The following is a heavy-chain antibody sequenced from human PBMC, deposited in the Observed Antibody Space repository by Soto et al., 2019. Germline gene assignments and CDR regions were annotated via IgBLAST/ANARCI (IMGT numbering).Heavy chain of an antibody. J-gene: IGHJ4*02. CDR1: GYTFTGHY. Sequence: ASVKVSCKASGYTFTGHYMHWVRQAPGQGLEWMGWVNPNSGDTDYAQTFKGRVTVTTDTSINTAYMELSSLRSDDTAVYYCARELAALYDSSGYYLDFWGQGTLVTVSS. CDR2: VNPNSGDT. V-gene: IGHV1-2*02. D-gene: IGHD3-22*01. CDR3: ARELAALYDSSGYYLDF.